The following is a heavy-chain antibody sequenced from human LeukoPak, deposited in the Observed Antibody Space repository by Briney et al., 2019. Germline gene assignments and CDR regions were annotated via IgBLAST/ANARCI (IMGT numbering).Heavy chain of an antibody. CDR1: GFTFSDYY. CDR2: INHSGST. J-gene: IGHJ6*02. CDR3: ARASNPYYYYGMDV. V-gene: IGHV4-34*01. Sequence: PGGSLRLSCAASGFTFSDYYMSWIRQAPGKGLEWIGEINHSGSTNYNPSLKSRVTISVDTSKNQFSLKLSSVTAADTAVYYCARASNPYYYYGMDVWGQGTTVTVSS. D-gene: IGHD4-11*01.